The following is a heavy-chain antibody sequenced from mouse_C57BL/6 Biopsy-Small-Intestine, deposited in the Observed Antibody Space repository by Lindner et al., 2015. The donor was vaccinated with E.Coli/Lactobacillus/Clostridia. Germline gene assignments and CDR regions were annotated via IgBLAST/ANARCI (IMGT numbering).Heavy chain of an antibody. V-gene: IGHV1-47*01. D-gene: IGHD2-5*01. Sequence: VQLQESGAELVKPGASVKMSCKASGYTFTTYPIEWMKQNHGKSLEWIGNFHPYNENTKYNEKFKGKATLTVEKSSSTVYLELSRLTSDDSAVYYCARGSNYDYAMDYWGQGTSVTVSS. CDR2: FHPYNENT. CDR3: ARGSNYDYAMDY. J-gene: IGHJ4*01. CDR1: GYTFTTYP.